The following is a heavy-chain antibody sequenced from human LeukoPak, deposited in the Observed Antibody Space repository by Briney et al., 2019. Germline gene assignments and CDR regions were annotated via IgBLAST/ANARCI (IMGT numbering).Heavy chain of an antibody. CDR3: VKDQGECPGSRCYLRFLEY. D-gene: IGHD3-3*01. Sequence: GGSLRLSCAASGFNFSIYGMHWVRQAPGKGVEWVTFVRYDQSATVYADSVEGRFAISRDNSKNTVYLQMNSLRVEGTALYFCVKDQGECPGSRCYLRFLEYWGQGTLVIVSS. V-gene: IGHV3-30*02. J-gene: IGHJ4*02. CDR1: GFNFSIYG. CDR2: VRYDQSAT.